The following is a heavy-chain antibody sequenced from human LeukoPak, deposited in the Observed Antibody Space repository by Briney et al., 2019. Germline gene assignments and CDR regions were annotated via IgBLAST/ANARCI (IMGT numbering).Heavy chain of an antibody. V-gene: IGHV1-69-2*01. Sequence: ATVKISCKVSGYTFTDYYMHWVQQAPRKGLEWMGLVDPEDGETIYAEKFQGRVTITADTSTDTAYMELSSLRSEDTAVYYCASGRELTGPPYSGPGTLVTVSS. CDR2: VDPEDGET. CDR3: ASGRELTGPPY. J-gene: IGHJ4*02. CDR1: GYTFTDYY. D-gene: IGHD1-20*01.